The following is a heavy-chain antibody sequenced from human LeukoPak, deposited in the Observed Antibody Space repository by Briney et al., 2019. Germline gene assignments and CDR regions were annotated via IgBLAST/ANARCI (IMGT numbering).Heavy chain of an antibody. CDR2: IKSKTDGGTT. Sequence: GGSLRLSCAASGFTFSNAWMSWVRQAPGKGLEWVGRIKSKTDGGTTDYAAPVKGRFTISRDDSKNTLYLQMNSLKTEDTAVYYCTTGSEGGGSYFRAFDIWAKGQWSPSLQ. J-gene: IGHJ3*02. D-gene: IGHD1-26*01. V-gene: IGHV3-15*01. CDR3: TTGSEGGGSYFRAFDI. CDR1: GFTFSNAW.